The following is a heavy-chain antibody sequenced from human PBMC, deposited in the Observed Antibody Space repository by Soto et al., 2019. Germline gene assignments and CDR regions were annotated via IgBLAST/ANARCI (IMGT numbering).Heavy chain of an antibody. CDR1: GYTYTSYG. D-gene: IGHD6-13*01. Sequence: ASVKVSCKASGYTYTSYGIHWVRQAPGQRLEWMGRINAANGDTKYSPKFQGRVTITRDTSASTAYMELSSLRSEDTAVYYCVRRHVSATGIDWFDPWGQGTLVTVSS. CDR3: VRRHVSATGIDWFDP. J-gene: IGHJ5*02. V-gene: IGHV1-3*01. CDR2: INAANGDT.